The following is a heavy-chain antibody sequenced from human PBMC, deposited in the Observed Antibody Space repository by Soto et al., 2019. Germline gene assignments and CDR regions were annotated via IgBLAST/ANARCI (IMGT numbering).Heavy chain of an antibody. V-gene: IGHV3-23*01. J-gene: IGHJ4*02. CDR3: AKDLAPRQRGNRAFDY. Sequence: EVQLLESGGGLVQPGGSLRLSCAASGFTFSSYAMSWVRQAPGKGLEWVSAISGSGGSTYYADSVKGRFTISRDNSKNPLYLQMNSLRAEDTAVYYCAKDLAPRQRGNRAFDYWGQGTLVTVSS. CDR1: GFTFSSYA. CDR2: ISGSGGST. D-gene: IGHD3-16*01.